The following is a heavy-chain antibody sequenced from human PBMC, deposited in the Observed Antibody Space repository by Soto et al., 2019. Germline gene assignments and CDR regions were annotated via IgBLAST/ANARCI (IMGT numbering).Heavy chain of an antibody. V-gene: IGHV3-30-3*01. CDR1: GFIFSSYA. Sequence: GGSLRLSCAASGFIFSSYAMHWVRQAPGKGLEWVAVISYDGSKKNYADSVKGRFTISRDNSKNTLYLQMNRLRAEDTAVYYCASGDDFWSGYLDHWGQGTLVTVSS. D-gene: IGHD3-3*01. J-gene: IGHJ4*02. CDR3: ASGDDFWSGYLDH. CDR2: ISYDGSKK.